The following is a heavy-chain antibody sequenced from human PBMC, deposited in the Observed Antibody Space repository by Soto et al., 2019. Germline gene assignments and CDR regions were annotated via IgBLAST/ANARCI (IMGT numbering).Heavy chain of an antibody. CDR2: ISASGGNI. CDR1: GFIFSDYA. CDR3: AKVAGGLGYFDL. Sequence: VQLLESGGGLARPGGSLRLSCVASGFIFSDYAMTWIRQAPGKGLEWVATISASGGNIEYTDSLKGRFTISRDNSKKTVYLQINGLTADDTAVHYCAKVAGGLGYFDLWGRGTRVTVSS. V-gene: IGHV3-23*01. D-gene: IGHD3-16*01. J-gene: IGHJ2*01.